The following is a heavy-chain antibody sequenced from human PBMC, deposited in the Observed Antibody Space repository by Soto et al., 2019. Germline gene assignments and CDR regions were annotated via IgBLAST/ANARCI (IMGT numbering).Heavy chain of an antibody. D-gene: IGHD6-19*01. CDR2: IYYSGST. Sequence: SSETLSLTCTVSGGSISSSSYYWGWIRQPPGKGLEWIGSIYYSGSTYYNPSLKSRVTISVDTSKNQFSLKLSSVTAADTAVYYCAKSGWYRYYFDDWGQGTLVTVSS. J-gene: IGHJ4*02. CDR1: GGSISSSSYY. CDR3: AKSGWYRYYFDD. V-gene: IGHV4-39*01.